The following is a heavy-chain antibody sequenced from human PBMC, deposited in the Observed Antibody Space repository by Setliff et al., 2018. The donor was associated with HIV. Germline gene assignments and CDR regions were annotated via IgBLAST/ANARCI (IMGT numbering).Heavy chain of an antibody. Sequence: SVKVSCKASGYIVPEYAVHWVRQAPVHRLEWMGWINVGNGNTRSSEKFQGSVTFARDTSATTAHMELSSLSAEDAAVYYCTREPIGGDDAFDIWG. CDR2: INVGNGNT. J-gene: IGHJ3*02. CDR1: GYIVPEYA. CDR3: TREPIGGDDAFDI. D-gene: IGHD2-21*02. V-gene: IGHV1-3*01.